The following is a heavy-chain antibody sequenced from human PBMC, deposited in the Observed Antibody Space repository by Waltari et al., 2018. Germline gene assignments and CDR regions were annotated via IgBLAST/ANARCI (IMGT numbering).Heavy chain of an antibody. V-gene: IGHV4-61*09. CDR1: GGSISSGSYY. CDR3: ARDSYSSSLRCFDP. CDR2: IYTSGST. J-gene: IGHJ5*02. Sequence: QVQLQESGPGLVKPSQTLSLTCTVSGGSISSGSYYWSWIRQPAGKGLEWIGYIYTSGSTNYNPSPKSRVTISVDTSKNQFSLKLSSVTAADTAVYYCARDSYSSSLRCFDPWGQGTLVIVSS. D-gene: IGHD6-13*01.